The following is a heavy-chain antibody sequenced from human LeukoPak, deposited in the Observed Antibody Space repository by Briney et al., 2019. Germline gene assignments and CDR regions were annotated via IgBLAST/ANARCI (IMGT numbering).Heavy chain of an antibody. V-gene: IGHV1-2*02. D-gene: IGHD4-11*01. J-gene: IGHJ4*02. CDR3: ARSPTVIRPFDY. CDR2: INANSGGT. Sequence: ASVKVSCKASGYTFTGYYMNWVRQAPGQGLEWMGWINANSGGTNYAQKFQGRVTMTRDTSISTAYMELSRLRADDTAVYYCARSPTVIRPFDYWGQGALVTVSS. CDR1: GYTFTGYY.